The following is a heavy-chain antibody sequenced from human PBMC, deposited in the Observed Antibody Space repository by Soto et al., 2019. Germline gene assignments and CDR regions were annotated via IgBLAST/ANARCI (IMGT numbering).Heavy chain of an antibody. D-gene: IGHD3-16*01. J-gene: IGHJ3*02. CDR3: AREFWGAFGI. Sequence: SETLSLTCTVSGGSISSYYWSWIRQPPGKGLEWIGYIYYSGSTNYNPSLKSRVTISVDTSKNQFSLKLSSVTAADTAVYYCAREFWGAFGIWGQGTMVTVSS. CDR2: IYYSGST. V-gene: IGHV4-59*01. CDR1: GGSISSYY.